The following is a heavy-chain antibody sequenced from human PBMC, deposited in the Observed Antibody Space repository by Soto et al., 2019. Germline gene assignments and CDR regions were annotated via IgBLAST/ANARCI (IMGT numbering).Heavy chain of an antibody. CDR3: ARTFRDYYGSGSYYP. V-gene: IGHV3-33*01. Sequence: QVQLVESGGGVVQPGGSLRLSCAASGFTFSNYVMHWVRQAPGKGLEWVALIWYDGGNKNYADSVKGRFTISRDNSENTLYLQVSSLSAEDTALYYCARTFRDYYGSGSYYPWGQGTLVTVSS. CDR2: IWYDGGNK. D-gene: IGHD3-10*01. CDR1: GFTFSNYV. J-gene: IGHJ5*02.